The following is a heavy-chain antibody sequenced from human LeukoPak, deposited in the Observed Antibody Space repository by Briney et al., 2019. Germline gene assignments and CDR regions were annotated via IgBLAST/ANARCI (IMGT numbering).Heavy chain of an antibody. CDR1: GFTFDDYG. D-gene: IGHD3-22*01. CDR3: AKEAYYYDSSGYYYGPYYFDY. V-gene: IGHV3-20*04. J-gene: IGHJ4*02. CDR2: INWNGGST. Sequence: GGSLRLSCAASGFTFDDYGMSWVRQAPGRGLEWVSGINWNGGSTGYADSVKGRFTISRDNSKNTLYLQMNSLRAEDTAVYYCAKEAYYYDSSGYYYGPYYFDYWGQGTLVTVSS.